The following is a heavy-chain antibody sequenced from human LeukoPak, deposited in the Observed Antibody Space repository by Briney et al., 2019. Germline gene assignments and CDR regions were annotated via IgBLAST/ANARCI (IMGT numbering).Heavy chain of an antibody. CDR1: GYTFTGYY. V-gene: IGHV1-2*02. CDR3: VRDQAPGSYDTTFDY. J-gene: IGHJ4*02. CDR2: INPNSGGT. D-gene: IGHD1-26*01. Sequence: ASVKVSCKASGYTFTGYYMHWVRQAPGQGLECMGWINPNSGGTNYAQKFQGRVTMTRDTSISTAYMELSRLRSDDTAVYYCVRDQAPGSYDTTFDYWGQGTLVTVSS.